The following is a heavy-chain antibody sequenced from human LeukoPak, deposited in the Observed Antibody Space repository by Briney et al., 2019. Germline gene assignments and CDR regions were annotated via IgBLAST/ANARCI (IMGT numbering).Heavy chain of an antibody. Sequence: SETLSLTCTVSGGSISSYYWSWIRQPPGEGLEWIGYIYDSGTTNYNPSLKSRVTISVDTSKNQFSLKLRSVTAADTAVYYCACTYSSFALGYWGQGTLVTVSS. CDR2: IYDSGTT. D-gene: IGHD6-6*01. CDR1: GGSISSYY. J-gene: IGHJ4*02. V-gene: IGHV4-59*01. CDR3: ACTYSSFALGY.